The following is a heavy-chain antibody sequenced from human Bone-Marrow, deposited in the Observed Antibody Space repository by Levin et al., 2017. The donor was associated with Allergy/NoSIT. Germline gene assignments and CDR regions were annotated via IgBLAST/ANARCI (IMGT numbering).Heavy chain of an antibody. CDR3: VRGYKYGLADF. D-gene: IGHD5-18*01. CDR2: ISSSGKT. CDR1: GFTISSNY. V-gene: IGHV3-53*01. Sequence: PGGSLRLSCAVSGFTISSNYMSWVRQAPGKGLEWVSIISSSGKTDDADSVKGRFTVSRHSFINTLYLQMTSLRAEDTAMYYCVRGYKYGLADFWGQGTPVTVSS. J-gene: IGHJ4*02.